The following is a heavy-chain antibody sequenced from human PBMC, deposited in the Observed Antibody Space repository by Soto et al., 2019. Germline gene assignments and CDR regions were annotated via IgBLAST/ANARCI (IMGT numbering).Heavy chain of an antibody. D-gene: IGHD3-16*02. Sequence: QVQLVQSGAEVKKSGASVKVSCKASGYTFTGYYIHWVRQAPGQGLEWMGEIGPNSGGTRYAPKFQGRVTMTRDTSISKVYMELSNLSPDDTAVYYCGGGRSGEVVVFYWGQGTLVTVYS. J-gene: IGHJ4*02. CDR2: IGPNSGGT. CDR3: GGGRSGEVVVFY. CDR1: GYTFTGYY. V-gene: IGHV1-2*02.